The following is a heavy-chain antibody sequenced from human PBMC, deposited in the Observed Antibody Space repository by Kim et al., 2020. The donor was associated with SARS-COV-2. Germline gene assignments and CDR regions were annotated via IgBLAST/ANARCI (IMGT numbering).Heavy chain of an antibody. V-gene: IGHV3-30*04. CDR2: ISYDGSNK. J-gene: IGHJ4*01. D-gene: IGHD3-16*02. Sequence: GGSLRLSCAASGFTFSSYAMHWVRQAPGKGLEWVAVISYDGSNKYYADSVKGRFTISRDNSKNTLYLQMNSLRAEDTAVYYCARDTERLGELSAYFDYWG. CDR3: ARDTERLGELSAYFDY. CDR1: GFTFSSYA.